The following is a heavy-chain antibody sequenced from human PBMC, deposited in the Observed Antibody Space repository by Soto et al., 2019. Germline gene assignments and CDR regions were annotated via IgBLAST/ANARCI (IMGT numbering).Heavy chain of an antibody. D-gene: IGHD2-2*01. CDR1: GYTLTKFS. CDR2: FDREDGEA. V-gene: IGHV1-24*01. J-gene: IGHJ4*02. CDR3: AMNPDCITTSCPPDY. Sequence: ASVKVSCKVSGYTLTKFSMHWVRQAPGKGLEWMGGFDREDGEAIYAQKLQGRVTMTEDTSTDTAYMELSSLRFEDTAVYYCAMNPDCITTSCPPDYWGQGTLVTVSS.